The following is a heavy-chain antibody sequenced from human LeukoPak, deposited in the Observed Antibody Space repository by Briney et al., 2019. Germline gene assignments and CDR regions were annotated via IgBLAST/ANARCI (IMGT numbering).Heavy chain of an antibody. CDR3: ARELYYYGSGSLVSYWFDP. D-gene: IGHD3-10*01. CDR2: IYSGGST. CDR1: GFSLSGYG. J-gene: IGHJ5*02. V-gene: IGHV3-53*01. Sequence: GGSLRLSCAASGFSLSGYGMHWVRQAPGKGLEWVSVIYSGGSTYYADSVKGRFTISRDNSKNTLYLQMNSLRAEDTAVYYCARELYYYGSGSLVSYWFDPWGQGTLVTVSS.